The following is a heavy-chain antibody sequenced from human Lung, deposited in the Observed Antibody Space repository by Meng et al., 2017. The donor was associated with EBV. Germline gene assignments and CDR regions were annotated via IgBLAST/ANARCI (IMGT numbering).Heavy chain of an antibody. J-gene: IGHJ4*02. CDR3: ASFPPPGKQWLVTDY. Sequence: QGQLQESGPGLVKPSGTLFLPCAVSGGSISSSNWWSWVRQPPGKGLEWIGEIYHSGSTNYNPSLKSRVTISVDKSKNQFSLKLSSVTAADTAVYYCASFPPPGKQWLVTDYWGQGTLVIVSS. CDR1: GGSISSSNW. V-gene: IGHV4-4*02. CDR2: IYHSGST. D-gene: IGHD6-19*01.